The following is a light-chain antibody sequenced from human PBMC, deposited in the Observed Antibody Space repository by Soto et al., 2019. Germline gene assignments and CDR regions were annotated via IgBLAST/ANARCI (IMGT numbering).Light chain of an antibody. J-gene: IGKJ1*01. CDR2: GAS. Sequence: DIQMTQSPSSLCASVGDKVTITCRASQGIRNALAWYQQKPGKAPKRLIYGASTLQSGVPSRFSGSGSATEFTLTINSLQPEDVAVYYCQQFYGHPRTFGQGTKVDIK. CDR3: QQFYGHPRT. V-gene: IGKV1-17*01. CDR1: QGIRNA.